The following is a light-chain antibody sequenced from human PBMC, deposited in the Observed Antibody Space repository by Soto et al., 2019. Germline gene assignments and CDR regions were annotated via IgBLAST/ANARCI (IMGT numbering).Light chain of an antibody. CDR3: QQRSNWPPLT. CDR1: QSVSSY. Sequence: EIVLTQSPATLSLSPGERATLSCRATQSVSSYLAWYQQKPGQAPRLLIDDASNRSTGIPARFSGSGSGTDFTLTISSLEPEDFAVYYGQQRSNWPPLTFGGGTKVESK. CDR2: DAS. V-gene: IGKV3-11*01. J-gene: IGKJ4*01.